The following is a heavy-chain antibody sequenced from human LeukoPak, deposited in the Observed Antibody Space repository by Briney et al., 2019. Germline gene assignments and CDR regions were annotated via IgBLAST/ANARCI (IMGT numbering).Heavy chain of an antibody. CDR3: TRPAGRVRDDY. J-gene: IGHJ4*02. CDR1: GFTFSGSA. Sequence: GGSLRLSCAASGFTFSGSAMHWVRQASGKGLEWVGRIRSKANSYATAYAASVKGRFIISRDDSKNTAYLQMNSLKTEDTAVYYCTRPAGRVRDDYWGQGTLVTVSS. CDR2: IRSKANSYAT. V-gene: IGHV3-73*01. D-gene: IGHD1-26*01.